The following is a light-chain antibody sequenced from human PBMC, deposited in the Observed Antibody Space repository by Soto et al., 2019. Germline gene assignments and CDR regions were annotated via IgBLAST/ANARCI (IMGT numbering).Light chain of an antibody. V-gene: IGLV2-14*01. J-gene: IGLJ3*02. CDR3: SSYTSSSTLV. CDR2: EVS. CDR1: SSDVGGYNY. Sequence: QSVLTQPASVSGSPGQSITISCTGTSSDVGGYNYVSWYQQYPGKAPKLMIYEVSNRPSGVSNRFSGSKSGNTASLTISGPQAEDEADYYCSSYTSSSTLVFGGGTQLTVL.